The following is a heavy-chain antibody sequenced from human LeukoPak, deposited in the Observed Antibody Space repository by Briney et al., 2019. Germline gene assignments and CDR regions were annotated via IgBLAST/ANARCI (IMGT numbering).Heavy chain of an antibody. CDR3: ARARAGYGWFDP. J-gene: IGHJ5*02. D-gene: IGHD3-9*01. CDR1: GFTFSDYD. CDR2: ISSSSIYV. V-gene: IGHV3-21*04. Sequence: GGSLRLSCAASGFTFSDYDMDWVRQAPGKGLEWVSSISSSSIYVSYADSVKGRYTISRDNAKNSLYLQMNSLRAEDTAVYYCARARAGYGWFDPWGQGTLVTVSS.